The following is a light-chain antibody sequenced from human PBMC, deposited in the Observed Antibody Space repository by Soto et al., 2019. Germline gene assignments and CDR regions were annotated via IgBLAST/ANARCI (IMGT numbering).Light chain of an antibody. CDR3: QQYNTWLWT. Sequence: EVVMTQSPATLSVSPGERVTLSCRASQSINAHLAWYQQKPGQAPRLLIHGASTRATGIPVRFSGSGFGTEFLXXIXSXXSEDFAVYYCQQYNTWLWTFGQGTKVEIQ. CDR1: QSINAH. CDR2: GAS. J-gene: IGKJ1*01. V-gene: IGKV3-15*01.